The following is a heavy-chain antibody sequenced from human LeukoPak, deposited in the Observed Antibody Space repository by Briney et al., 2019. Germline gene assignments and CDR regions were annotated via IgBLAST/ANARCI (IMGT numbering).Heavy chain of an antibody. J-gene: IGHJ4*02. CDR3: AKDRFYYGSGSYYPFDY. V-gene: IGHV3-23*01. Sequence: GGSLRLSCAASGFTFSSYAMSWVCQAPGKGLEWVSAISGSGGSTYYADSVKGRFTISRDNSKNTLYLQMNSLRAEDTAVYYCAKDRFYYGSGSYYPFDYWGQGTLVTVSS. D-gene: IGHD3-10*01. CDR2: ISGSGGST. CDR1: GFTFSSYA.